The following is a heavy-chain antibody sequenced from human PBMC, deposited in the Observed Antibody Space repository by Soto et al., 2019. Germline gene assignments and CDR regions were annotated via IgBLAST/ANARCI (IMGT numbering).Heavy chain of an antibody. V-gene: IGHV5-51*01. CDR3: ARSLYCSGSSCYLDN. D-gene: IGHD2-15*01. CDR1: GYSFTSYW. J-gene: IGHJ4*02. CDR2: IYPDDSDI. Sequence: EVQLVQSGAEVKEPGASLKISCKGSGYSFTSYWIYWMRQMPGKGLECVGIIYPDDSDIRYSPSFHGHVTISADRSSSTAFLQWSSLKASDTAIYYCARSLYCSGSSCYLDNWGRGTRVTVSS.